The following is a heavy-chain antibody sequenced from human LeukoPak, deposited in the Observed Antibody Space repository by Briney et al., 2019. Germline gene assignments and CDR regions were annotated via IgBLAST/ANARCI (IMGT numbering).Heavy chain of an antibody. D-gene: IGHD6-13*01. Sequence: PSETLSLTCTVSAYSISSGYYWAWVRQPPGKGLEWIGSIYHSGSTYYNPPLTSRLTISVDASKYRFSLKLSSVTAADTAVYYCARIPGVSAVGSLDHWGQGTLVTVSS. CDR1: AYSISSGYY. J-gene: IGHJ4*02. V-gene: IGHV4-38-2*02. CDR3: ARIPGVSAVGSLDH. CDR2: IYHSGST.